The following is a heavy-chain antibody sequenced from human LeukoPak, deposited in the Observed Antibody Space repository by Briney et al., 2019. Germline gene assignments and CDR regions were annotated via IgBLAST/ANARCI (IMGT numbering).Heavy chain of an antibody. V-gene: IGHV3-11*04. CDR2: ISSSGSTI. D-gene: IGHD2-15*01. CDR3: ARTLGYCSGGSCYGLDY. CDR1: GGSISNSDYY. J-gene: IGHJ4*02. Sequence: LSLTCTVSGGSISNSDYYWGWIRQAPGKGLEWVSYISSSGSTIYYADSVKGRFTISRDNAKNSLYLQMNSLRAEDTAVYYCARTLGYCSGGSCYGLDYWGQGTLVTVSS.